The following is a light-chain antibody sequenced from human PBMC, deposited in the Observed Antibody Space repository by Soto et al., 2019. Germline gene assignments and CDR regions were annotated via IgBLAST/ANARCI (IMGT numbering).Light chain of an antibody. CDR1: QSVSSSH. CDR2: GAS. J-gene: IGKJ4*01. V-gene: IGKV3-20*01. CDR3: QQYGSSRRLT. Sequence: IVLTQSPGTLSLSPGERATLSCRASQSVSSSHLAWYQQKPGQAPRLLIYGASSRATGIPDRFSGSESGRDFTLTISRLEPEDFAVYYCQQYGSSRRLTFGGGTKVDIK.